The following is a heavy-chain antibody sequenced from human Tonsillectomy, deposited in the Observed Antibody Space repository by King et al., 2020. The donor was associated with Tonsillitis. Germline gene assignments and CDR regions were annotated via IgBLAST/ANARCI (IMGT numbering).Heavy chain of an antibody. CDR3: ARRVEMATISHDHPFDY. J-gene: IGHJ4*02. D-gene: IGHD5-24*01. CDR1: GASISSGGYY. CDR2: IYNSVST. V-gene: IGHV4-31*03. Sequence: QLQESGPGLVKPSQTLSLSCTVSGASISSGGYYWSWIRQHPGTGLEWIGYIYNSVSTYYNPSHKSRVTISADTSKNQFALKLSSVTAADTAVYYCARRVEMATISHDHPFDYWGQGTLVTVSS.